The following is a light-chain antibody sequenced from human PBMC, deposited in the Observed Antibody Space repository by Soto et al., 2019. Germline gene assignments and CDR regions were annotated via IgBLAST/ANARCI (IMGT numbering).Light chain of an antibody. CDR2: GNN. V-gene: IGLV1-40*01. Sequence: QSVLTQPPSVSGAPGLRVTISCTGTTSNIGEDYDVDWYRQLPGTAPKLLIYGNNNRPSGVTNRVFGAKSGTSAALAITGLQPDEEADYYCQSSDNGLSGVVFGGGTKLTVL. CDR3: QSSDNGLSGVV. J-gene: IGLJ2*01. CDR1: TSNIGEDYD.